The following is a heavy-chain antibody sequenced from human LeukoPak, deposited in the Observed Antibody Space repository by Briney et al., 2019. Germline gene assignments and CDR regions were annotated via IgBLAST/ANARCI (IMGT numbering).Heavy chain of an antibody. CDR2: IYYSGST. J-gene: IGHJ5*02. D-gene: IGHD6-19*01. Sequence: SETLSLTCTVSGGSVSSGSYYWSWIRQPPGKGLEWIGYIYYSGSTNYNPSLKSRVTISVGTSKNQFSLKLSSVTAADTAVYYCASGGWYHWFDPWGQGTLVTVSS. CDR1: GGSVSSGSYY. V-gene: IGHV4-61*01. CDR3: ASGGWYHWFDP.